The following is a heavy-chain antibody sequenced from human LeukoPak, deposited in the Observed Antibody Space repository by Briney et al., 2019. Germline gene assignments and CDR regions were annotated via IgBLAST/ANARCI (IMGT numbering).Heavy chain of an antibody. CDR1: GYSFTDHY. CDR2: INPDIGGT. J-gene: IGHJ3*02. Sequence: ASVKVSCKASGYSFTDHYLHWLRQAPGQGLEWMGWINPDIGGTNYAQKFQGRITMTRDTSISTVYMDLSSLRSDDTAVYFCARASGSGDYTAFDIWGQGTMVTVSS. V-gene: IGHV1-2*02. CDR3: ARASGSGDYTAFDI. D-gene: IGHD4-17*01.